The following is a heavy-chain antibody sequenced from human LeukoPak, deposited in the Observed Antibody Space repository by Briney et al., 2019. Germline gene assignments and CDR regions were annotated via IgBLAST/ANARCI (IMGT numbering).Heavy chain of an antibody. CDR2: IYYSGST. D-gene: IGHD2-15*01. CDR3: ARDNGYCSGGSCLGSVDY. Sequence: SETLSLTCTVSGGSISSGGYYWSWIRQHPGKGLEWIGYIYYSGSTYYNPSLKSRVTISVDTSKNQFSLKLSSVTAADTAVYYCARDNGYCSGGSCLGSVDYWGQGTLVTVSS. J-gene: IGHJ4*02. V-gene: IGHV4-31*03. CDR1: GGSISSGGYY.